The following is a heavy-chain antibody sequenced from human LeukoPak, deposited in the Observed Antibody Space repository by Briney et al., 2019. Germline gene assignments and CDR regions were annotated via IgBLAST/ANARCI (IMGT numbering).Heavy chain of an antibody. CDR3: ATEPVYDYVWGSYRYTSYFDY. CDR2: FDPEDGET. J-gene: IGHJ4*02. D-gene: IGHD3-16*02. Sequence: ASVKVSCKVSGYTLTELSMHWVRQAPGKGLEWMGGFDPEDGETIYAQKFQGRVTMTEDTSTDTAYMELSSLRSEDTAVYYCATEPVYDYVWGSYRYTSYFDYWGQGTLVTVSS. V-gene: IGHV1-24*01. CDR1: GYTLTELS.